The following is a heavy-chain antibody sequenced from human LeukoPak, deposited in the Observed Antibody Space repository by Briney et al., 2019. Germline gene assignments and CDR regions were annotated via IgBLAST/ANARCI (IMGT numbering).Heavy chain of an antibody. D-gene: IGHD3-3*01. CDR3: ARPHELGFLELAMDI. Sequence: SVKVSCKASGGTFSSYAISWVRQAPGQGLEWMGGIIPIFGTANYAQKFQGRVTITADESTSTAYMELSSLRSEDTAVYYCARPHELGFLELAMDIWGKGTTVTVSS. CDR2: IIPIFGTA. V-gene: IGHV1-69*13. J-gene: IGHJ6*03. CDR1: GGTFSSYA.